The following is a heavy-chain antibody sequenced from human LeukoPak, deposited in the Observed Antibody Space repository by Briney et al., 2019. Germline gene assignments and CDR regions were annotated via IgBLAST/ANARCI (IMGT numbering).Heavy chain of an antibody. J-gene: IGHJ4*02. Sequence: GGSLRLSCAASGFTFSSYGMHWVRQAPGKGLERVAVISYVGSNKYYADSVKGRFTISRDNSKNTLYLQMNSLRAEDTAVYYCAKEFGYCSSTSCYELHYWGQGTLVTVSS. CDR1: GFTFSSYG. V-gene: IGHV3-30*18. D-gene: IGHD2-2*01. CDR2: ISYVGSNK. CDR3: AKEFGYCSSTSCYELHY.